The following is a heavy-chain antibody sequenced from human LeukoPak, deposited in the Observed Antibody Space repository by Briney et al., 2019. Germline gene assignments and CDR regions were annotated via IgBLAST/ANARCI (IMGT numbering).Heavy chain of an antibody. Sequence: SETLSLTCTVSGYSIRSDYSWGWIRQPPGKGLEWIGTLFHSGTTYYNPSLKSRVSILVDASKNQFSLRLSSVTAADTAVYYCARVPGVYYESSTGYGSGWFDPWGQGTLVTVSS. CDR2: LFHSGTT. D-gene: IGHD3-9*01. CDR1: GYSIRSDYS. J-gene: IGHJ5*02. CDR3: ARVPGVYYESSTGYGSGWFDP. V-gene: IGHV4-38-2*02.